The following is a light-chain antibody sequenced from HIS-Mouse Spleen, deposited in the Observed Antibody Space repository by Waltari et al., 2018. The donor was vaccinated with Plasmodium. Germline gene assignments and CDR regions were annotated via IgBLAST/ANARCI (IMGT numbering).Light chain of an antibody. Sequence: SYELTQPPSVSVSPGQTARITCSGDALPNKYAYRYQQKSGQAPVLVIYEDSKRPSGIPERFSGSSSGTMATLTISGAQVEDEADYYCYSTDSSGNHRVFGGGTKLTVL. CDR2: EDS. CDR1: ALPNKY. CDR3: YSTDSSGNHRV. J-gene: IGLJ3*02. V-gene: IGLV3-10*01.